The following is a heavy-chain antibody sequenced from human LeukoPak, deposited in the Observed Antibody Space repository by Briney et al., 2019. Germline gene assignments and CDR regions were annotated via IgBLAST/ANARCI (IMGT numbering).Heavy chain of an antibody. J-gene: IGHJ6*02. Sequence: ASVKVSCKASGYTXTSYGISWVRQAPGQGLEWMGWISAYNGNTNYAQKLQGRVTMTTDTSTSTAYMELRSLRSDDTAVYYCASGSYYDYYYYGMDVRGQGTTVTVSS. CDR2: ISAYNGNT. D-gene: IGHD3-10*01. CDR1: GYTXTSYG. CDR3: ASGSYYDYYYYGMDV. V-gene: IGHV1-18*01.